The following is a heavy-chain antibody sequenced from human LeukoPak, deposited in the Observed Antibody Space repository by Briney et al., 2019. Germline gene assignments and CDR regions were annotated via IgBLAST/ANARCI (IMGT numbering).Heavy chain of an antibody. CDR3: AREEYYGSGPLAAFDI. V-gene: IGHV4-4*07. D-gene: IGHD3-10*01. CDR2: IYTSGST. J-gene: IGHJ3*02. Sequence: SETLSLTCTVSGGSISSYYWSWIRQPAGKGLEWIGRIYTSGSTNYNPSLKSRVTMSVDTSKNQFSLKLSSVTAADTAVYYCAREEYYGSGPLAAFDIWGQGTMVTVSS. CDR1: GGSISSYY.